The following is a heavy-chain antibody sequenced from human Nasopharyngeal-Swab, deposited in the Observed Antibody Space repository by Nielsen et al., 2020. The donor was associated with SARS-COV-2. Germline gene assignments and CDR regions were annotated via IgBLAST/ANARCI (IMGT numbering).Heavy chain of an antibody. Sequence: ASVKVSCRASGYTFTGYYMHWARQAPGQGLEWMGWINPNSGGTNYAQKFQGWVTMTRDTSISTAYMELSRLRSDDTAVYYCARGGYSSGWSDRYGMDVWGQGTTVTVSS. CDR2: INPNSGGT. CDR1: GYTFTGYY. CDR3: ARGGYSSGWSDRYGMDV. J-gene: IGHJ6*02. V-gene: IGHV1-2*04. D-gene: IGHD6-19*01.